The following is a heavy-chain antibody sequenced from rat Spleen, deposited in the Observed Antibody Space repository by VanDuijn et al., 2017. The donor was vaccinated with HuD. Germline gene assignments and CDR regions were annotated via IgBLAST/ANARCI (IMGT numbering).Heavy chain of an antibody. CDR1: GFTFSNYG. V-gene: IGHV5S14*01. Sequence: EVQLVESGGGLVQPGRSLKLSCAASGFTFSNYGMAWVRQTPTKGLEWVASISTGGGNTYYRDSVKGRFTISRDNAKNTQYLQMDSLRSEDTATYYCAREIHLTTVLLPGYFDYWGQGVMVTVSS. CDR3: AREIHLTTVLLPGYFDY. D-gene: IGHD1-3*01. J-gene: IGHJ2*01. CDR2: ISTGGGNT.